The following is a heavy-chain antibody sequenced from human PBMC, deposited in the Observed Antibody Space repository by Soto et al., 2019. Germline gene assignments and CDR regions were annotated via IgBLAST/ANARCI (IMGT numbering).Heavy chain of an antibody. CDR2: IKSTTDGGTT. CDR1: GFTFSNAW. CDR3: TTENWNYYYYGMDV. Sequence: GGSLRLSCAASGFTFSNAWMNWVRQAPGKGLEWVGRIKSTTDGGTTDYAAPVKGRFTISRDDSKNTLYLQMNSLKTEDTAVYYCTTENWNYYYYGMDVWGQGTTVTVSS. J-gene: IGHJ6*02. V-gene: IGHV3-15*07. D-gene: IGHD1-1*01.